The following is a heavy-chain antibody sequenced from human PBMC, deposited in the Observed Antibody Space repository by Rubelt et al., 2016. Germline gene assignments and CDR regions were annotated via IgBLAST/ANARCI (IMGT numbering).Heavy chain of an antibody. J-gene: IGHJ2*01. Sequence: QVQLVQSGAEVKKPGASVKVSCKASGYTFTSYGISWVRQAPGQGLEWMGWISAYNGNTNYAQKVQGRVTMTTDTSTSTACMGLRSLRSDDAAVYYCARDRIRIAAREGWYFDLWGRGTLVTVSS. V-gene: IGHV1-18*01. D-gene: IGHD6-6*01. CDR1: GYTFTSYG. CDR3: ARDRIRIAAREGWYFDL. CDR2: ISAYNGNT.